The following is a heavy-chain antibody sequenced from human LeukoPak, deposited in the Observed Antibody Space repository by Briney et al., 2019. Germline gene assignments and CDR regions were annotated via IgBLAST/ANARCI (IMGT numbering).Heavy chain of an antibody. Sequence: PGGSLRLSCAASGFTFSNYAMNWVRQAPGKGLEWVSGISGNGGSTYYADSVKGRFTIFRDNSKNTLYVQMNSLRAEDTAIYYCALVTTDRPFDYWGQGTLVTVSS. CDR1: GFTFSNYA. CDR2: ISGNGGST. D-gene: IGHD4-17*01. J-gene: IGHJ4*02. CDR3: ALVTTDRPFDY. V-gene: IGHV3-23*01.